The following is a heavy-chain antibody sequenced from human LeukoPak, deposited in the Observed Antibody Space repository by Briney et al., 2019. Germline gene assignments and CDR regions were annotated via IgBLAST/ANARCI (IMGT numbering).Heavy chain of an antibody. D-gene: IGHD6-13*01. J-gene: IGHJ4*02. CDR2: IYYSGST. V-gene: IGHV4-31*03. CDR1: GGSISSGGYY. CDR3: RGPANSSSWYEFGY. Sequence: PSETLSLTCTVSGGSISSGGYYWSWIRQHPGKGLEWIGYIYYSGSTYYNPSLKSRVTISVDTSKNQFSLKLSSVTAADTAVYFCRGPANSSSWYEFGYWGQGTLVTVSS.